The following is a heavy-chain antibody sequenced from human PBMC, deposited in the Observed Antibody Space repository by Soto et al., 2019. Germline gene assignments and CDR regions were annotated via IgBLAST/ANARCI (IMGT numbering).Heavy chain of an antibody. D-gene: IGHD7-27*01. Sequence: QLQLHESGTGQVKHSQTLYLTCAVSGGSISSDGYSWSWIRQPPGKGLEWIGYIYHSGSTYYNPSLKSRVTISVDRSKNQFSLKLSSVTAADTAVYYCARVPGPWGQGTLVTVSS. CDR3: ARVPGP. CDR1: GGSISSDGYS. V-gene: IGHV4-30-2*01. J-gene: IGHJ5*02. CDR2: IYHSGST.